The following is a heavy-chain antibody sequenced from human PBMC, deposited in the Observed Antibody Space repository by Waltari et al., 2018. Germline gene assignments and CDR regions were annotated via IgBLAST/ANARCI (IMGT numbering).Heavy chain of an antibody. J-gene: IGHJ5*02. D-gene: IGHD7-27*01. CDR1: GGSFSGYY. Sequence: QVQLQQWGAGLLKPSETLSLTCAVYGGSFSGYYWSWIRQPPGKGLEWIGEINHRGSTNYNPSLKVRVTISVDTSTNQFSLKLSSVPAADTAVYYCARDATNWNWFDPWGQGTLVTVSS. CDR2: INHRGST. V-gene: IGHV4-34*01. CDR3: ARDATNWNWFDP.